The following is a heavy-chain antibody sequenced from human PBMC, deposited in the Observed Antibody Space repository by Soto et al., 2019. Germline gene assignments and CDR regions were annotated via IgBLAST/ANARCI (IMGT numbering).Heavy chain of an antibody. J-gene: IGHJ4*02. Sequence: QVQLVQSGAEVKKPGASVKVSCKASGYTFTAYYIHWVRQAPGQGLEWMAWINPSSGGPNYAQKFQGRVAVTWDTSLSTVYMELSRLEFDDTAVYYCTRGVGSHNYFDSWGQGTLVTVSS. CDR2: INPSSGGP. V-gene: IGHV1-2*02. D-gene: IGHD2-15*01. CDR3: TRGVGSHNYFDS. CDR1: GYTFTAYY.